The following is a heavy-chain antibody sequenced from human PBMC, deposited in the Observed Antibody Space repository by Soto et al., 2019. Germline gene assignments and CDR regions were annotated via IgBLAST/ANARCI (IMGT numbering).Heavy chain of an antibody. CDR2: INPSGGTT. V-gene: IGHV1-46*01. D-gene: IGHD2-15*01. CDR1: GYTFTRYN. J-gene: IGHJ4*02. CDR3: ARVRGGGSEYFFDY. Sequence: ASVKVSCKASGYTFTRYNVHWVRQAPGQGLEWMAIINPSGGTTYYVQKFEGRVTLATDTSTSTVYMELSSLRSDDTAVYYCARVRGGGSEYFFDYWGQGTLVTVSS.